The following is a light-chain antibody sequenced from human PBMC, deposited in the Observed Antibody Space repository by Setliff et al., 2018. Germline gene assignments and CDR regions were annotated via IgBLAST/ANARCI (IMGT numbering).Light chain of an antibody. J-gene: IGLJ1*01. Sequence: QSALAQPPSASGSPGQSATISCTGTSSDVGGYNYVSWYQQHPGKAPKLMIYEVSKRPSGVPDRFSGSKSGSTASLTVSGLQAEDEADYYCSSYAGSNTPYVFGTGTKGTV. CDR1: SSDVGGYNY. V-gene: IGLV2-8*01. CDR3: SSYAGSNTPYV. CDR2: EVS.